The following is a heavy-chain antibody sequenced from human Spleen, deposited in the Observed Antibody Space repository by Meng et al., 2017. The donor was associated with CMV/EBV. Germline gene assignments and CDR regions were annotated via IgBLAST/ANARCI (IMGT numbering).Heavy chain of an antibody. V-gene: IGHV3-30-3*01. J-gene: IGHJ4*02. Sequence: GGSLRLSCAASGFTFSGYAMYWVRQAPGKGLEWVAYISHDGTNKYYADSVKGRFTISRDNSKNTLYLQMNSLRAEDTALYYCARDAGQGLEWLFYWGQGTLVTVSS. CDR3: ARDAGQGLEWLFY. CDR1: GFTFSGYA. D-gene: IGHD3-3*01. CDR2: ISHDGTNK.